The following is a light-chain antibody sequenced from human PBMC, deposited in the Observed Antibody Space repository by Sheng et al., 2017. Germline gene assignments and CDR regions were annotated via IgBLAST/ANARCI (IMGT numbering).Light chain of an antibody. CDR2: WAS. CDR1: QSVLYSSDNQNY. CDR3: QQSYSTPFT. J-gene: IGKJ3*01. Sequence: DIVMTQSPDSLAVSLGERATINCKSSQSVLYSSDNQNYLAWYQQKPGQSPKLLIYWASTRESGVPDRFSGSGSGTDFTLTISSLQPEDFATYYCQQSYSTPFTFGPGTKVDIK. V-gene: IGKV4-1*01.